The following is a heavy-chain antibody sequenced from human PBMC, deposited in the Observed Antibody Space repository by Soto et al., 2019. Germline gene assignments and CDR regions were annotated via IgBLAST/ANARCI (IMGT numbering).Heavy chain of an antibody. D-gene: IGHD6-13*01. CDR1: GFTFSSYA. Sequence: PGGSLRLSCAASGFTFSSYAMSWIRQPPGKGLQWIGSSSYTGNTYFIPSLRSRVTISVDTSNNQFSLRLTSVTASDTAVYYCARPDSSSWAAPFGSWGQGTLVTGLL. CDR3: ARPDSSSWAAPFGS. V-gene: IGHV4-39*01. CDR2: SSYTGNT. J-gene: IGHJ4*02.